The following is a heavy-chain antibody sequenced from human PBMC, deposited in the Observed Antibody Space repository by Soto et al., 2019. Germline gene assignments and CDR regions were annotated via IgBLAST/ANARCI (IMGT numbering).Heavy chain of an antibody. D-gene: IGHD3-3*02. J-gene: IGHJ5*02. V-gene: IGHV4-4*07. CDR1: GGSINNYY. Sequence: SETLSLTCSVTGGSINNYYWSWVRQSAGKGLEWIGRVFTTGTTDYNPSLKGRVTISVDTSKDQFSLSLRSVTAADTAIYYCARDFNSIFDDFADMRWNFDPWGQGTLVTVSS. CDR2: VFTTGTT. CDR3: ARDFNSIFDDFADMRWNFDP.